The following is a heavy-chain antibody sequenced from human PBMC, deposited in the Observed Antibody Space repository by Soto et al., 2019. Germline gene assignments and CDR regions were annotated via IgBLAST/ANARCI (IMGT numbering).Heavy chain of an antibody. J-gene: IGHJ4*02. Sequence: SETLSLTCTVSGGSISSDGYYWSWIHQHPGKGLEWIGYISYSGRTYYNPSLESRVTISVDTSKNQFSLKLSSVTAADSAVYYCARERDYGDSIFDYWGQGTLVTVSS. CDR1: GGSISSDGYY. CDR2: ISYSGRT. D-gene: IGHD4-17*01. V-gene: IGHV4-31*03. CDR3: ARERDYGDSIFDY.